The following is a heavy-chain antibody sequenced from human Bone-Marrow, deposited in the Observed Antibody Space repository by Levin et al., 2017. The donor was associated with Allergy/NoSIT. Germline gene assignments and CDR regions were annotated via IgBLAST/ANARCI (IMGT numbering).Heavy chain of an antibody. Sequence: GGSLRLSCAGSGFTFSTYWMSWVRQAPGKGLEWVANIKQDGSEKYYVDSVKGRFTISRDNAKDSLYLQMNSLRAEDTAVYHCARCRDGGYCNGGNAYWGQGTLVTVSS. CDR3: ARCRDGGYCNGGNAY. CDR2: IKQDGSEK. CDR1: GFTFSTYW. V-gene: IGHV3-7*01. J-gene: IGHJ4*02. D-gene: IGHD2-15*01.